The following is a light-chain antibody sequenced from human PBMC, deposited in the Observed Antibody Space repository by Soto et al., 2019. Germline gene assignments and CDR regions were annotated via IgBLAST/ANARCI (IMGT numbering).Light chain of an antibody. V-gene: IGKV1-39*01. CDR2: GAS. CDR3: QQGHSGLT. CDR1: QNIRNY. J-gene: IGKJ4*01. Sequence: DIQMTQSPSSLSASIGDRVTITCRASQNIRNYLNWYQQKSGKAPELLIYGASSLQSGVPSRFSGSGSGTDFTLTISSLESEGFATYYFQQGHSGLTFGGGTKVDIK.